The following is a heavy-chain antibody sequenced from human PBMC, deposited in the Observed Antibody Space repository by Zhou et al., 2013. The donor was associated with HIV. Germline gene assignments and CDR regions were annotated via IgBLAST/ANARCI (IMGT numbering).Heavy chain of an antibody. V-gene: IGHV1-69*05. CDR2: IIPIYGTP. D-gene: IGHD6-13*01. CDR1: VPHG. CDR3: AGVRGIARRGHFDS. J-gene: IGHJ4*02. Sequence: QVQLVQSGAEVKKPGSSVKVSCKGFVPHGISWVRQAPGQGLEWMGGIIPIYGTPTYAQNFQGRVALTTDESTRTAYMELSSLRSEDTAVYFCAGVRGIARRGHFDSRGQGTLVTVSS.